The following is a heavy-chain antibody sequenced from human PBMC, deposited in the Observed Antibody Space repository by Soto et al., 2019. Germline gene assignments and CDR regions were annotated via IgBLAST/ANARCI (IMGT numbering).Heavy chain of an antibody. Sequence: EVQLVESGGVVVQPGGSLRLSCAASGFTFDDYTMHWVRQAPGKGLEWVSLISWDGGSTYYADSVKGRFTISRDNSKNSLYLQMNSLRTEDTALYYWAKAVGGSYSLRFDYWGQGTLVTVSS. D-gene: IGHD1-26*01. V-gene: IGHV3-43*01. CDR1: GFTFDDYT. CDR2: ISWDGGST. CDR3: AKAVGGSYSLRFDY. J-gene: IGHJ4*02.